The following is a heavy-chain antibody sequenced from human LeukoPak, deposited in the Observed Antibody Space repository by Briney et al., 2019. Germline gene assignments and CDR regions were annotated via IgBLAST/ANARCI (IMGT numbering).Heavy chain of an antibody. CDR1: GFIFSDYY. D-gene: IGHD3-22*01. V-gene: IGHV3-11*05. Sequence: GGSLRLSCAASGFIFSDYYMRWIRQAPGKGLEWVSYTSSSNSYTKYADSVKGRFTISRDNAKNALYLQMNSLRVEDTAVYYCARVDDSNIPGLEYWGQGTLVTVSS. CDR3: ARVDDSNIPGLEY. CDR2: TSSSNSYT. J-gene: IGHJ4*02.